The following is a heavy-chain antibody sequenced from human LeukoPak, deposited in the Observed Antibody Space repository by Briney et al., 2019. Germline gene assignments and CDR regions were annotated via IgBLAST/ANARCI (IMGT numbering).Heavy chain of an antibody. CDR2: IYYSGST. V-gene: IGHV4-39*07. D-gene: IGHD6-19*01. Sequence: SETLSLTCTVSGGSISSSSYYWGWIRQPPGKGLEWIGSIYYSGSTNYNPSLKSRVTISVDTSKNQFSLKLSSVTAADTAVYYCARVSSGWSIRPSMRYYYYYMDVWGKGTTVTVSS. J-gene: IGHJ6*03. CDR3: ARVSSGWSIRPSMRYYYYYMDV. CDR1: GGSISSSSYY.